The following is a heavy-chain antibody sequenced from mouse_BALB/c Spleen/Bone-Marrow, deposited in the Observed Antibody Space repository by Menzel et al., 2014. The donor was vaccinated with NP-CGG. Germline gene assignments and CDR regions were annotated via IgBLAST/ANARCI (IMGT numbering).Heavy chain of an antibody. J-gene: IGHJ2*01. CDR2: IYPSDSYT. CDR3: TRSYANYFDY. D-gene: IGHD6-5*01. Sequence: QVQLQQSGAELVRPGASLKLSCKASGYTFTSYWINWVKQRPGQGLEWIGNIYPSDSYTNYSQRFKDKATLTVDKSSSTAYMQLSSPTSEDSAVYYCTRSYANYFDYWGQGTTLTVSS. V-gene: IGHV1-69*02. CDR1: GYTFTSYW.